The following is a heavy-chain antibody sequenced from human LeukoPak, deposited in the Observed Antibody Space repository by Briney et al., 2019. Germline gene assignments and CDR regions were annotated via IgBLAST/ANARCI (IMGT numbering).Heavy chain of an antibody. V-gene: IGHV3-7*01. CDR1: GFTFDSLW. J-gene: IGHJ5*02. CDR2: IKEDGSEK. CDR3: ARTYSSGLLVDP. Sequence: PGGSLRLSCVASGFTFDSLWMTWVRQAPGKGLEWVANIKEDGSEKYYENSVKGRFTISRDNAKKSLYLQMNSLGAEDTAVYYCARTYSSGLLVDPWGQGTLVAVSS. D-gene: IGHD3-10*01.